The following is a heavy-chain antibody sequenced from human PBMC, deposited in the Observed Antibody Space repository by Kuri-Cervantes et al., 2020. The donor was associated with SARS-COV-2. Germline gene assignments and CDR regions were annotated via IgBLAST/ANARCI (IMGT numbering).Heavy chain of an antibody. D-gene: IGHD2-2*01. V-gene: IGHV4-38-2*01. CDR2: IFHSGTT. CDR3: SRSRVPAAAAL. J-gene: IGHJ4*03. CDR1: LYSISSGYY. Sequence: SGTLCLTCAVSLYSISSGYYWDWIRQSPGKGPEWIGSIFHSGTTYYNPSLRSRVYISLDTSKNQFFLNVTSVTAADTAVYYCSRSRVPAAAALWGQVTMVTVSS.